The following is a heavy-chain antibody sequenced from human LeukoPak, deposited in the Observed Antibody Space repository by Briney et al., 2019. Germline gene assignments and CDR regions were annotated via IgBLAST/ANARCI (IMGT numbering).Heavy chain of an antibody. CDR1: GYSFTTYW. Sequence: GESLKISCKNSGYSFTTYWIGWVRQMPGKGLEWMGIIYPSDSDTRYSPSFQGQVTISSDKSISTAYLQWSSLKASDTAMYYCARGTGYSSFDYWGQGTLVTVSS. CDR2: IYPSDSDT. CDR3: ARGTGYSSFDY. V-gene: IGHV5-51*01. J-gene: IGHJ4*02. D-gene: IGHD6-13*01.